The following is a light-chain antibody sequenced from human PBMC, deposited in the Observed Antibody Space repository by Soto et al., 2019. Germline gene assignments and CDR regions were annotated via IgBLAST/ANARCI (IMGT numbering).Light chain of an antibody. J-gene: IGLJ7*01. Sequence: QSVLTQPPSASGTPGQRVTISCSGSSSKIGSNTVNWYQQLPGTAPKLLIYSNNQRPSGVPDRFSGSKSGTSASLAISGLQSEDEADYYCATWDDRLNSPVFGGGTQLTVL. CDR3: ATWDDRLNSPV. V-gene: IGLV1-44*01. CDR2: SNN. CDR1: SSKIGSNT.